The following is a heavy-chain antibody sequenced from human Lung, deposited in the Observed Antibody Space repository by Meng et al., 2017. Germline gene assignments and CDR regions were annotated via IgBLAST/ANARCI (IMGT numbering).Heavy chain of an antibody. D-gene: IGHD2-15*01. CDR1: GFTCSNYS. V-gene: IGHV3-21*01. Sequence: EVQLVEAGGGLVTPGASLRLSCAASGFTCSNYSMNWVRQAPGKELEWVSSISSDSRYIFYADSVKGRFTISRDNGKKLLYLQMNSLSPEDTAVFYCARFETVGVATGDFWGQGTLVTVSS. CDR3: ARFETVGVATGDF. J-gene: IGHJ4*02. CDR2: ISSDSRYI.